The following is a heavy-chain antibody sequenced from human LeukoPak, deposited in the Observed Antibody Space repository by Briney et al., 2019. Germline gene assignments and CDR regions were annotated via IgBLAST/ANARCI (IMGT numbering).Heavy chain of an antibody. CDR1: GFTFSSYS. CDR3: ASHPGVGATNY. D-gene: IGHD1-26*01. CDR2: ISSSSSYI. J-gene: IGHJ4*02. Sequence: GGSLRLSCAASGFTFSSYSMNWVRQAPGKGLEWVSSISSSSSYIYYADSVKGRFTISRDNAKNSLYLQMNSLRAEDTAVYYCASHPGVGATNYWGQGTLVTVSS. V-gene: IGHV3-21*01.